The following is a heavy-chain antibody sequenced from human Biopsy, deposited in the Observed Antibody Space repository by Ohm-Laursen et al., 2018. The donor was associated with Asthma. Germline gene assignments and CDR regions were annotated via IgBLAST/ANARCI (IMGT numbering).Heavy chain of an antibody. Sequence: ASVEVSCNASGYTFIHFAIHWVRQAPGQRLEWMGWINAGDGNTKYSQKFQGRVTITRDTSASTAYMDLRSLRSEDTAMYYCARTYYDFLTGQVNDAFALWGQGTMVTVSS. CDR1: GYTFIHFA. CDR3: ARTYYDFLTGQVNDAFAL. CDR2: INAGDGNT. J-gene: IGHJ3*01. D-gene: IGHD3-9*01. V-gene: IGHV1-3*01.